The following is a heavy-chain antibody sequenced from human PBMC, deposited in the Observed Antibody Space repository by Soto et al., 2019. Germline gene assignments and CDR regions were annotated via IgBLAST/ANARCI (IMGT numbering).Heavy chain of an antibody. J-gene: IGHJ6*02. CDR2: INHSGST. CDR1: GGSFSGYY. V-gene: IGHV4-34*01. D-gene: IGHD4-4*01. Sequence: LSLTCAVYGGSFSGYYWSWIRQPPGKGLEWIGEINHSGSTNYNPSHKSRVTISVDTSKNQFSLKLSSVTAADTAVYYCARLLYSNSPFYYYYYGMDVWGQGTTVTVSS. CDR3: ARLLYSNSPFYYYYYGMDV.